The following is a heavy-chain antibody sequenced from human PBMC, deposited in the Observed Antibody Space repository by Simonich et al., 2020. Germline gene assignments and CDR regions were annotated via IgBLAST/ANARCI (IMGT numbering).Heavy chain of an antibody. Sequence: EVQLVESGGGLVKPGGSLRLSCAASGFTFSSYSMNWVRQAPVTCLEWVCTISSCRCYIYHANPVKSRFTISTENDKNSMYLQMNSLRAEDTAVYYCARDVDTAMVFDYWGQGTLVTVSS. CDR3: ARDVDTAMVFDY. CDR1: GFTFSSYS. CDR2: ISSCRCYI. J-gene: IGHJ4*02. V-gene: IGHV3-21*01. D-gene: IGHD5-18*01.